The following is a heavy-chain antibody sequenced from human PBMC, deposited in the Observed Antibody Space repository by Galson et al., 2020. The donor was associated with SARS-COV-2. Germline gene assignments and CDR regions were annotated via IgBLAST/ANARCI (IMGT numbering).Heavy chain of an antibody. V-gene: IGHV4-30-2*01. CDR3: ARLHYGEYAPEAFDI. CDR2: ISHSGGT. Sequence: SETLSLTCAVSGPSISSGSHSWNWIRQPPGKGLEWNGYISHSGGTYYNPSLKSRVTISGDRSKNQFSLRLSSVTAADTAVYYCARLHYGEYAPEAFDIWGPGTRVTVAS. D-gene: IGHD4-17*01. J-gene: IGHJ3*02. CDR1: GPSISSGSHS.